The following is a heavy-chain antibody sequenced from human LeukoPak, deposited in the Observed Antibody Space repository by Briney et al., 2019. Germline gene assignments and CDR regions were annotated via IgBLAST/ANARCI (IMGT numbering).Heavy chain of an antibody. J-gene: IGHJ3*02. CDR1: GFSFNNYA. CDR2: LSSSGLSP. CDR3: TKAGPDTYAFDI. V-gene: IGHV3-23*01. Sequence: GGSLGLSCAGSGFSFNNYAMYWVRQAPGKGLEWVSALSSSGLSPYYADSVKGRFSISRDISKNTLYLQMNSLRAEDTAVYYCTKAGPDTYAFDIWGQGTMVTVSS. D-gene: IGHD2/OR15-2a*01.